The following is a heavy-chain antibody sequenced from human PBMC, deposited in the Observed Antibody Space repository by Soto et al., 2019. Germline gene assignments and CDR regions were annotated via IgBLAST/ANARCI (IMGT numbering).Heavy chain of an antibody. CDR2: ISAYTGNT. CDR1: GYTFTSYG. V-gene: IGHV1-18*01. D-gene: IGHD3-22*01. CDR3: AINTSGYGAFEI. Sequence: QVQLVQSGAEVKKPGASVKVSCKASGYTFTSYGISWVRQAPGQGLEWMGWISAYTGNTNYAQKLEGSVTVNQDNSKRIAYMELRSLIYDDTAVYSCAINTSGYGAFEIWGQGTMVTDSS. J-gene: IGHJ3*02.